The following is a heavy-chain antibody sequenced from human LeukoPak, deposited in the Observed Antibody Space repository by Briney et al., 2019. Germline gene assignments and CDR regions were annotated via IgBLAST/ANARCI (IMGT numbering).Heavy chain of an antibody. D-gene: IGHD3-3*01. CDR1: GFRFSSYG. CDR3: SKDRGVFGVAYSLDY. V-gene: IGHV3-30*02. J-gene: IGHJ4*02. CDR2: IRYDGINE. Sequence: GGSLRLSCAASGFRFSSYGMHWVRQGPGKGLDWVAYIRYDGINEYYADSVKGRFTISRDLSKNTLFLQMNSLRPEDTAVYYCSKDRGVFGVAYSLDYRGQGTLVTVSS.